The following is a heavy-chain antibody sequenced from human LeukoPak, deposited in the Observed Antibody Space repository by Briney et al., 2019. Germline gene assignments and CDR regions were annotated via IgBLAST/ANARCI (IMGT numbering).Heavy chain of an antibody. Sequence: GGSLRLSCAASGFTVSSNYMSWVRQAPGKGLEWVSVIYSGGSTYYADSVKGRSTISRHNSKNTLYLQMNSLRAEDTAIYYCARDRAVKARIGGMDVWGQGTTVIVSS. CDR2: IYSGGST. J-gene: IGHJ6*02. D-gene: IGHD5-12*01. V-gene: IGHV3-53*01. CDR3: ARDRAVKARIGGMDV. CDR1: GFTVSSNY.